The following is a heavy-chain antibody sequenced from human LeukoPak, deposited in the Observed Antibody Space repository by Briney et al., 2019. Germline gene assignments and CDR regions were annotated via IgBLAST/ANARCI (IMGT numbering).Heavy chain of an antibody. CDR1: GYTFTGYY. Sequence: ASVKVSCKASGYTFTGYYMLWVRQAPGQGLEWMGWINPNSGGTNYAQKFQGRVTMTRDTSISTAYMELSRLRSDDTAVYYCTRVLAGTIVYWGQGTLVTVSS. D-gene: IGHD1-7*01. V-gene: IGHV1-2*02. J-gene: IGHJ4*02. CDR3: TRVLAGTIVY. CDR2: INPNSGGT.